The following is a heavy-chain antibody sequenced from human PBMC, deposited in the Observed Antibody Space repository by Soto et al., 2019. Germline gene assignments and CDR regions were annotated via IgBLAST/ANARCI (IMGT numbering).Heavy chain of an antibody. D-gene: IGHD1-20*01. CDR2: VYYSGST. J-gene: IGHJ5*02. CDR1: GASVNSENYY. CDR3: AREVLRGLQWFDP. Sequence: SETLYLTGTVSGASVNSENYYLMWIRQPPGKGLEWIRYVYYSGSTNYNPSLKSRATISLETYKNKFSLKMNSMTSADTDFYSCAREVLRGLQWFDPWGQVTXVTGSS. V-gene: IGHV4-61*01.